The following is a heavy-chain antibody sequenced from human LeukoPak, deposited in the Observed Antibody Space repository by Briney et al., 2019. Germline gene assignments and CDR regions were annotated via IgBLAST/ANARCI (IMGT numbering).Heavy chain of an antibody. D-gene: IGHD3-3*01. J-gene: IGHJ4*02. CDR2: ISGSGGST. V-gene: IGHV3-23*01. CDR3: VKGGQRYDFWRFDY. Sequence: PGGSLTLSCAVSGVSFSDYATNWVRLAPGTGLQWVSSISGSGGSTYYADSVKGRFSISRDNSKNTLSLQMNSLRAEDTALYYCVKGGQRYDFWRFDYWGQGTVVTVSS. CDR1: GVSFSDYA.